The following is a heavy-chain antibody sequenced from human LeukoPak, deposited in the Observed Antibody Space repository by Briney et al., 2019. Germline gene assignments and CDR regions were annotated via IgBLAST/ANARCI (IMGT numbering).Heavy chain of an antibody. J-gene: IGHJ4*02. V-gene: IGHV1-18*01. CDR3: ARTSVAAADRVGFVDY. CDR2: ISTYSEKP. Sequence: ASVKVSCKASGYNFLSYGISWMRQAPGRGLEWMGWISTYSEKPNSALKFQGRVTMTTDTSTSTVYMELRSLKADDTALYYCARTSVAAADRVGFVDYWGQGTLVTVSS. CDR1: GYNFLSYG. D-gene: IGHD6-13*01.